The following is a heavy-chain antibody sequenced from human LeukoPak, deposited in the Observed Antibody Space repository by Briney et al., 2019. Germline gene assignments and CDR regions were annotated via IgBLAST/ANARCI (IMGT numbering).Heavy chain of an antibody. Sequence: PSETLSLTCAVYGGSFSGYYWSWIRQPPGKGLEWTGEINHSGSTNYNPSLKSRVTISVDTSKNQFSLKLSSVTAADTAVYYCAREGNDSSGYYPDAFDIWGQGTMVTVSS. D-gene: IGHD3-22*01. CDR1: GGSFSGYY. V-gene: IGHV4-34*01. CDR2: INHSGST. J-gene: IGHJ3*02. CDR3: AREGNDSSGYYPDAFDI.